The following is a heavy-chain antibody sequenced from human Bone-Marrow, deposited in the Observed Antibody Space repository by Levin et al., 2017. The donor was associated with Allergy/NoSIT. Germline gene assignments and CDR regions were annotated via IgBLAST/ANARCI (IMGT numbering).Heavy chain of an antibody. D-gene: IGHD3-16*01. J-gene: IGHJ4*02. Sequence: ASVKVSCKATGYTFTSYQIGWVRQAPGQGLEWLGFISTYTGDTNYAQKVQGRVTLTTDTSTSTAYMELRSLTSDDTAVYYCVRGSLGLLTYFDFWGQGTLVAVSS. CDR1: GYTFTSYQ. CDR2: ISTYTGDT. CDR3: VRGSLGLLTYFDF. V-gene: IGHV1-18*01.